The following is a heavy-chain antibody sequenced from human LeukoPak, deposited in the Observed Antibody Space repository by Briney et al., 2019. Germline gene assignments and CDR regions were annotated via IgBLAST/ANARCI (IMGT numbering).Heavy chain of an antibody. CDR1: GGSISSGSYY. J-gene: IGHJ4*02. Sequence: SETLSLTCTVSGGSISSGSYYWGWIRKPPGKGLEWIGSIYYSGSAYYNPSLKSRVTISVDTSKNQFSLKLSSVTAADTAVYYCARHRSGGDYFDYWGQGTLVTVSS. CDR3: ARHRSGGDYFDY. D-gene: IGHD3-16*01. CDR2: IYYSGSA. V-gene: IGHV4-39*01.